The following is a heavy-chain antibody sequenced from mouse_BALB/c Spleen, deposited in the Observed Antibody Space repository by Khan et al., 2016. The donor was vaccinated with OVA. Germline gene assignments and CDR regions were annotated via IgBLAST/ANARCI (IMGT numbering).Heavy chain of an antibody. CDR3: ARVYYRYDGYYAMDY. J-gene: IGHJ4*01. Sequence: VQLKESGPGLVAPSQSLSITCTVSGFSLSRYNIHWVRQPPGKGLEWLGMIWGGGGTDYNSTLKSRLSISKDNSKSQVFLKMNGLQTDDSAMYYCARVYYRYDGYYAMDYWGQGTSVTVSS. D-gene: IGHD2-14*01. CDR1: GFSLSRYN. V-gene: IGHV2-6-4*01. CDR2: IWGGGGT.